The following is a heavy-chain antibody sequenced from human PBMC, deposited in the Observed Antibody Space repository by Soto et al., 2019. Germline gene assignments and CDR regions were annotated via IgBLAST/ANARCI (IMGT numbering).Heavy chain of an antibody. Sequence: VGSLRLSCGASGFAFGDYWMHWVRQAPGKGLEWVSRMTSDGSTTDYADSVKGRFTVSRDNAKNTLYLQMNSLRAEDTAVYFCATAEVDYWGPGTLVTVSS. CDR1: GFAFGDYW. J-gene: IGHJ4*02. CDR2: MTSDGSTT. CDR3: ATAEVDY. V-gene: IGHV3-74*01.